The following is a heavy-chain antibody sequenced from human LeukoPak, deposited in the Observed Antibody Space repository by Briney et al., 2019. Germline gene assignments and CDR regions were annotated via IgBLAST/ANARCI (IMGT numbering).Heavy chain of an antibody. D-gene: IGHD3-3*01. Sequence: SETLSLTCTGSGGSINYFRWDWIRQPPGKGLGGIGYIYYSGGHIFNPSLKKRVPLLVEPAKHQFSLQVRSGTAADTAVYYCARGDFCSKSNCYLRPMDVWGKGNTVTVSS. CDR2: IYYSGGH. V-gene: IGHV4-59*01. J-gene: IGHJ6*03. CDR3: ARGDFCSKSNCYLRPMDV. CDR1: GGSINYFR.